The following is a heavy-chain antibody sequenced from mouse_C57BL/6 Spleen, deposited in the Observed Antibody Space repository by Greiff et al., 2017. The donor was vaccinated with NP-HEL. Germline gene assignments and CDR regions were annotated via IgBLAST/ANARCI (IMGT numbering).Heavy chain of an antibody. CDR2: FYPGSGSI. V-gene: IGHV1-62-2*01. CDR1: GYTFTEYT. CDR3: ARHEEDSNWDVGGVYDY. D-gene: IGHD4-1*02. Sequence: QVQLQQSGAELVKPGASVKLSCKASGYTFTEYTIHWVKQRSGQGLEWIGWFYPGSGSIKYNEKFKDKATLTADKSSSTVYMELSRLTSEDSAVYFCARHEEDSNWDVGGVYDYWGQGTTLTVSS. J-gene: IGHJ2*01.